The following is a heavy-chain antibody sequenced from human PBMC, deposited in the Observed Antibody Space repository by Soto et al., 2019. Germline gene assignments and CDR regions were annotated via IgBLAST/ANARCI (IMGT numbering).Heavy chain of an antibody. J-gene: IGHJ5*02. CDR1: GGTFSSYA. V-gene: IGHV1-69*01. CDR3: ARDHSGSYYRGWFDH. D-gene: IGHD1-26*01. Sequence: QVQLVQSGAEVKKPGSSVKVSCKASGGTFSSYAISWVRQAPGQGLEWMGGIIPIFGTANYAQKFQGRVKITADESTSTAYMELSSQRSEDTAVYYCARDHSGSYYRGWFDHWGQGTLVTVSS. CDR2: IIPIFGTA.